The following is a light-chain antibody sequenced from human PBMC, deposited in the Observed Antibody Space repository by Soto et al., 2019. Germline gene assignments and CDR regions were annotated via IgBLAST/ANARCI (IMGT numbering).Light chain of an antibody. CDR3: SSYEGSNNFGVPYV. V-gene: IGLV2-8*01. CDR1: SSDVGDYNF. CDR2: EVN. Sequence: QSVLTQPPSASGSLGQSVTISCTGTSSDVGDYNFVSWYQQHPGKAPKLTIYEVNKRPSGVPDRFSGSKSGSTASLTVSGLQAEDEADYYCSSYEGSNNFGVPYVFGTGTKVTVL. J-gene: IGLJ1*01.